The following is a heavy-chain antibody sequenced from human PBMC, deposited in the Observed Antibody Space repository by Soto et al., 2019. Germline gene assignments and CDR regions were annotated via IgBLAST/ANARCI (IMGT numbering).Heavy chain of an antibody. J-gene: IGHJ3*02. CDR1: GYXFTSYL. CDR2: IDPSDSYT. D-gene: IGHD6-19*01. CDR3: ARPAGIAVAGYDAFDI. Sequence: EXLKISCKCSGYXFTSYLIIWVRHMPGKGLEWIGRIDPSDSYTNYSPSFQGHVTISADKSISTAYLQWSSLKASATAMYYCARPAGIAVAGYDAFDIWGQGTMVTVS. V-gene: IGHV5-10-1*01.